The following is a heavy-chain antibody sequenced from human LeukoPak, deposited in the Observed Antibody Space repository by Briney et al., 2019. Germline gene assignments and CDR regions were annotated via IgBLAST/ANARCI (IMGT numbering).Heavy chain of an antibody. CDR2: IKNKIDGGTT. D-gene: IGHD4-17*01. J-gene: IGHJ4*02. Sequence: GGSLRLSCAASGFTFNLAWINWVRQAPGKGLEWVGRIKNKIDGGTTDYAAPVKGRFTISRDDSKNTVYLQMNSLKSEDTALYYCNTDGDYGDYVDSWGQGTLVTVS. CDR3: NTDGDYGDYVDS. CDR1: GFTFNLAW. V-gene: IGHV3-15*07.